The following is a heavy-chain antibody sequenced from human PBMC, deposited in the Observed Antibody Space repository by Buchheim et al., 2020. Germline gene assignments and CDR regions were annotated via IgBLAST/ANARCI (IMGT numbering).Heavy chain of an antibody. V-gene: IGHV3-48*01. J-gene: IGHJ4*01. CDR1: GFTFSSYS. CDR3: ASPREELWTCCTFDY. CDR2: ISSSSSTI. Sequence: EVQLVESGGGLVQPGGSLRLSCAASGFTFSSYSMNWVRQAPGKGLEWVSYISSSSSTIYYADSVKGRFTISRDNAKNSLYLQTNSLKAEDTAVYCCASPREELWTCCTFDYWGQGTL. D-gene: IGHD5-18*01.